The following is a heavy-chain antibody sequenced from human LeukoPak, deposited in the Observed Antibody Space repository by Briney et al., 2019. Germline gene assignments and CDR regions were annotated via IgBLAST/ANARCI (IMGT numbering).Heavy chain of an antibody. D-gene: IGHD1-26*01. Sequence: GGSLRLSWAASGFTFSSYWMHWVRQAPGKGLVWVSRINRDGSSTSYADSVKGRFTISRDNAKNTLNLQMNSLRAEDMAVYYCARASGSYSFDYWGQGNLVTVSS. CDR3: ARASGSYSFDY. J-gene: IGHJ4*02. CDR2: INRDGSST. CDR1: GFTFSSYW. V-gene: IGHV3-74*01.